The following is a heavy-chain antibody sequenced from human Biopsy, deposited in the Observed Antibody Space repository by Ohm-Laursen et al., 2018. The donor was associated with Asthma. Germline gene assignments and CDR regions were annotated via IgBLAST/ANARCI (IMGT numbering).Heavy chain of an antibody. CDR1: GGAIRTSGYY. CDR3: ARHQEAASYHYDGSIAY. V-gene: IGHV4-39*01. J-gene: IGHJ4*02. CDR2: MYYSGSA. D-gene: IGHD3-22*01. Sequence: SDTLSLTCSVSGGAIRTSGYYWGWIRQPPGKGLEGIGSMYYSGSAHYNPSLESRVTISVDTSKNQFSLKLSSVAAADTAVYFCARHQEAASYHYDGSIAYWGQGIPVTVSS.